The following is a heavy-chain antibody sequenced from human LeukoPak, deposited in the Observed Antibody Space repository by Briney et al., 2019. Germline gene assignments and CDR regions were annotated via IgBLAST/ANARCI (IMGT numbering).Heavy chain of an antibody. Sequence: PGGSLRLSCAASGFTFSSYSMNWVRQAPGKGLEWVSYISSSSSTIYYADSVKGRFTISRDNAKNSLYLQMNSLRAEDTAVYYCARPYYYDSSGFDHWGQGTLVTVSS. V-gene: IGHV3-48*04. J-gene: IGHJ4*02. D-gene: IGHD3-22*01. CDR3: ARPYYYDSSGFDH. CDR2: ISSSSSTI. CDR1: GFTFSSYS.